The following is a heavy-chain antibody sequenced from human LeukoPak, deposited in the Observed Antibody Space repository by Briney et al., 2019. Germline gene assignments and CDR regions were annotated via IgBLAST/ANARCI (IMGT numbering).Heavy chain of an antibody. D-gene: IGHD3-10*01. CDR1: GLTFSSYG. V-gene: IGHV3-30*18. CDR2: ISYDGSNK. Sequence: GGPLRLSCAASGLTFSSYGMRWVRQAPGKGLEWVAVISYDGSNKYYADSVKGRFTISRDNSKNTLYLQMNSLRAEDTAVYYCAKDSHYGSGSYSDYWGQGTLVTVSS. J-gene: IGHJ4*02. CDR3: AKDSHYGSGSYSDY.